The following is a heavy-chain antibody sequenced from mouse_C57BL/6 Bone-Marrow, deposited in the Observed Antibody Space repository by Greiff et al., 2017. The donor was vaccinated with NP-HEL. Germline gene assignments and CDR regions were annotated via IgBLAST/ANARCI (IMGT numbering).Heavy chain of an antibody. J-gene: IGHJ3*01. CDR1: GYTFTDYY. Sequence: VQRVESGAELVRPGASVKLSCKASGYTFTDYYINWVKQRPGQGLEWIARIYPGSGNTYYNEKFKGKATLTAEKSSSTAYMQLSSLTSEDSAVYFGARGGVRGCPWFAYWGKGILVTVAA. CDR2: IYPGSGNT. V-gene: IGHV1-76*01. CDR3: ARGGVRGCPWFAY. D-gene: IGHD5-1*01.